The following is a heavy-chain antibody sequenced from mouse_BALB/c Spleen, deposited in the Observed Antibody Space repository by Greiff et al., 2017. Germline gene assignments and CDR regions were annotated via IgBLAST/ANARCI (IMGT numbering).Heavy chain of an antibody. D-gene: IGHD2-14*01. CDR3: AREDRYDGGAWFAY. Sequence: EVHLVESGGGLVKPGGSLKLSCAASGFTFSDYYMYWVRQTPEKRLEWVATISDGGSYTYYPDSVKGRFTISRDNAKNNLYLQMSSLKSEDTAMYYCAREDRYDGGAWFAYGGQGTLVTVSA. CDR2: ISDGGSYT. CDR1: GFTFSDYY. J-gene: IGHJ3*01. V-gene: IGHV5-4*02.